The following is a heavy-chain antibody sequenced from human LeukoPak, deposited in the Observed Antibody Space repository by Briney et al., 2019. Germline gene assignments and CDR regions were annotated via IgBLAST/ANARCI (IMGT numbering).Heavy chain of an antibody. CDR3: ARGPSGSFRQTFDY. CDR1: GGTFSSYA. D-gene: IGHD1-26*01. J-gene: IGHJ4*02. V-gene: IGHV1-69*13. Sequence: ASVKVSCKASGGTFSSYAISWVRQAPGQGLEWMGGIIPIFGTANYAQKFQGRVTITADESTSTAYMELSSLRSEDMAVYYCARGPSGSFRQTFDYWGQGTLVTVSS. CDR2: IIPIFGTA.